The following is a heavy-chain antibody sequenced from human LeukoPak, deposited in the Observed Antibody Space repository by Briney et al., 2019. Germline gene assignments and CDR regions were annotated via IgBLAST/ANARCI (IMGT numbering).Heavy chain of an antibody. V-gene: IGHV1-3*04. D-gene: IGHD3-22*01. CDR2: INTGNGNA. Sequence: GASVKVSCKTSGYTFTNYGMHWVRQAPRQSPEWMGWINTGNGNAKSSQKFQDRVTLTRDTSATTAYMELNSLGSEDTAVYYCARVPLSDPSGHYYAHWGQGTLVTVSS. CDR3: ARVPLSDPSGHYYAH. CDR1: GYTFTNYG. J-gene: IGHJ1*01.